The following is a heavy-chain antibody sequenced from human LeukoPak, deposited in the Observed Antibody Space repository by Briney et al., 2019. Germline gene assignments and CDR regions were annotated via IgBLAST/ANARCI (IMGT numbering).Heavy chain of an antibody. CDR3: ARVSLSTYGMDV. Sequence: SETLSLTCTVSGGSISSGGYYWSWIRQHPGKGLEWIGYIYYSGSTYYNPSLKSRVTISVDTSKNQFSLKLSSVTAADTAVYYCARVSLSTYGMDVWGQGTTVTVSS. V-gene: IGHV4-31*03. J-gene: IGHJ6*02. CDR2: IYYSGST. CDR1: GGSISSGGYY. D-gene: IGHD3-16*01.